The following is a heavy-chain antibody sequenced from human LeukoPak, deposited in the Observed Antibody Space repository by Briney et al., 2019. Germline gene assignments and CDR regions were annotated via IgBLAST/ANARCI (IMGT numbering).Heavy chain of an antibody. D-gene: IGHD2-21*02. CDR3: AREVGDAAEYFQH. CDR2: INPNSGGT. Sequence: ASVKVSCKASGGTFSSYAISWVRQAPGQGLEWMGWINPNSGGTNYAQKFQGRVTMTRDTSISTAYMELSRLRSDDTAVYYCAREVGDAAEYFQHWGQGTLVTVSS. CDR1: GGTFSSYA. J-gene: IGHJ1*01. V-gene: IGHV1-2*02.